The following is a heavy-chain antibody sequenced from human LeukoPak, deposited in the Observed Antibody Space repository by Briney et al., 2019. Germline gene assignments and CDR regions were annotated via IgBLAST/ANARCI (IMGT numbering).Heavy chain of an antibody. J-gene: IGHJ6*02. CDR1: GFTFSSYG. CDR2: ISYDGSNK. D-gene: IGHD2-2*01. CDR3: ARDALDIVVVPAAKQHYYYYGMDV. V-gene: IGHV3-30*03. Sequence: GGSLRLSCAASGFTFSSYGMHWVRQAPGKGLEWVAVISYDGSNKYYADSVKGRFTISRDNSKNTLYLQMNSLRAEDTVVYYCARDALDIVVVPAAKQHYYYYGMDVWGQGTTVTVSS.